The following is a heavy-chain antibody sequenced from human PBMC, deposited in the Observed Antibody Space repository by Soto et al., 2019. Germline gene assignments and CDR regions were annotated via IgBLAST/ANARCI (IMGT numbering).Heavy chain of an antibody. CDR1: GGSIINPSFY. D-gene: IGHD3-22*01. CDR3: ATTLYDSSGYHDAFDI. Sequence: QLQLQESGPGLVRPSETLSLTCTVSGGSIINPSFYWGWIRQTPGKGPEWIGSIYHSGRSYSNPSLKSRVTISVDTSKNHFSLELNSVTAADTAVYFCATTLYDSSGYHDAFDIWGRGTLVTVSS. J-gene: IGHJ3*02. V-gene: IGHV4-39*02. CDR2: IYHSGRS.